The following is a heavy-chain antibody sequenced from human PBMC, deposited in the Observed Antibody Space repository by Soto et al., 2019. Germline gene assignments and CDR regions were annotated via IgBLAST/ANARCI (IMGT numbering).Heavy chain of an antibody. CDR1: SGSISSSNW. Sequence: SETLSLTCAVSSGSISSSNWWSWVRQPPGKGLEWIGEIYHSGSTNYNPSLKSRVTISVDKSKNQFSLKLSSVTAADTAVYYCARVGCSSTSCPYAFDIWGQGTMVTVS. CDR3: ARVGCSSTSCPYAFDI. CDR2: IYHSGST. J-gene: IGHJ3*02. V-gene: IGHV4-4*02. D-gene: IGHD2-2*01.